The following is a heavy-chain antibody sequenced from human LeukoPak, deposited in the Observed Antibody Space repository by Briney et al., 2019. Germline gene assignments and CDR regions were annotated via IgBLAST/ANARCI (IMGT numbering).Heavy chain of an antibody. D-gene: IGHD3-9*01. CDR3: ARDRRVFWSSDFDL. J-gene: IGHJ5*02. Sequence: GGSLRLSCAASGFTFSNYWMHWVRQAPGKGLVWVSRINADATSLSYADSVEGRFTISRDNAKNTLYLQMNTLRAEDTALYYCARDRRVFWSSDFDLWGQGTLVTVSS. CDR2: INADATSL. CDR1: GFTFSNYW. V-gene: IGHV3-74*01.